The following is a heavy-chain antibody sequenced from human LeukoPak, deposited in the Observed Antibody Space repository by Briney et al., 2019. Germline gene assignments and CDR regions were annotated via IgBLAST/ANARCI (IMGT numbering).Heavy chain of an antibody. D-gene: IGHD3-3*01. V-gene: IGHV4-61*09. CDR2: IYTSGST. J-gene: IGHJ3*02. CDR1: GGSISRGSNY. CDR3: ARYSAGRYDFWSGYFHAFDI. Sequence: SETLSLTCTVSGGSISRGSNYWSWIRQPAGKGLEWIGHIYTSGSTKYNPSLKSRVTISVDTSKNQFSLKLTSVTAADTAMYYCARYSAGRYDFWSGYFHAFDIWGQGTMVTVSS.